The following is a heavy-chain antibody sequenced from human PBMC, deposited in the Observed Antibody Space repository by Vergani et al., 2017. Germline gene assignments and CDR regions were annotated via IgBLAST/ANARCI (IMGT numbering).Heavy chain of an antibody. CDR2: IYYSGST. Sequence: QVQLQESGPGLVKPPGTLSLTCTVSGGSISSGDYYWSWIRQPPGKGLEWIGYIYYSGSTYYNPSLKSRVTISVDTSKNQFSLKLSSVTAADTAVYYCARDAGRWEATREHWGQGTLVTVSS. V-gene: IGHV4-30-4*08. CDR1: GGSISSGDYY. J-gene: IGHJ1*01. D-gene: IGHD5-12*01. CDR3: ARDAGRWEATREH.